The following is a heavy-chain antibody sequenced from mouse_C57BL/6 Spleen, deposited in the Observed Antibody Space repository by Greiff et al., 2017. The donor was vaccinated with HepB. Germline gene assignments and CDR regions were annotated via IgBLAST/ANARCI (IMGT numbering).Heavy chain of an antibody. V-gene: IGHV1-62-2*01. CDR2: FYPGSGSI. Sequence: VQLQHSGAELVKPGASVKLSCKASGYTFTEYTIHWVKQRSGQGLEWIGWFYPGSGSIKYNEKFKDKATLTADKSSSTVYMELSRLTSEDSAVYFCARQPYDYDQGSYWYFDVWGTGTTVTVSS. D-gene: IGHD2-4*01. CDR3: ARQPYDYDQGSYWYFDV. J-gene: IGHJ1*03. CDR1: GYTFTEYT.